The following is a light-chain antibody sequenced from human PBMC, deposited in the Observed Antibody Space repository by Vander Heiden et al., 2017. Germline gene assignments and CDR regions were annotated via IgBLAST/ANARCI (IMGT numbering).Light chain of an antibody. Sequence: IQMPQAPFSLSASVGDRVTITCRASQRISSYLNWYQQKPGKAPKLLIYAASSLQSGVPSRFSGSGSGTDFTLTISSLQPEDFATYYCQQSDSTPRTFGQGTRLEIK. V-gene: IGKV1-39*01. CDR1: QRISSY. CDR2: AAS. CDR3: QQSDSTPRT. J-gene: IGKJ5*01.